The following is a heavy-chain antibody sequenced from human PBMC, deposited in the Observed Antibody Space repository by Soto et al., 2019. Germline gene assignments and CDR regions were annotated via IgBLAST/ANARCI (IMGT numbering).Heavy chain of an antibody. D-gene: IGHD2-2*01. Sequence: EVQLVESGGGLVQPGGSLRLSCAASGFTFSNYWMHWVRQAPGKGLVWVSRINSDGSSTSYADSVKGRFTISRDKAKNTLYLQRNSLVAEDAALYYCAGARCEVRFDYWGLGTLVTVSS. J-gene: IGHJ4*02. CDR1: GFTFSNYW. V-gene: IGHV3-74*01. CDR2: INSDGSST. CDR3: AGARCEVRFDY.